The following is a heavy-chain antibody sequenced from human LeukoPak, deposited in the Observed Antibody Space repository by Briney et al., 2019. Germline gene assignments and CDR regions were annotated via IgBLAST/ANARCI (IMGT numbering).Heavy chain of an antibody. J-gene: IGHJ4*02. CDR1: GFTVSSNY. D-gene: IGHD1-26*01. V-gene: IGHV3-66*01. CDR2: IYSGGNT. Sequence: GGSLRLSCAASGFTVSSNYMSWVRQAAGKGLEWVSVIYSGGNTYYADSGKGRFTISRDNSKNTLYLQMNSLRAEDTALYYCARDLVGWQPDPLWGQGTLVTVSS. CDR3: ARDLVGWQPDPL.